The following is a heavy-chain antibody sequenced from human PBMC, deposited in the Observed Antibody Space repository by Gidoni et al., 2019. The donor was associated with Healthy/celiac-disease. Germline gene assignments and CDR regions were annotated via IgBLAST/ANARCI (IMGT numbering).Heavy chain of an antibody. D-gene: IGHD2-2*01. CDR3: ARGYCSSTSCQDTFDI. J-gene: IGHJ3*02. V-gene: IGHV1-2*02. CDR1: GYTFTGYN. Sequence: QVQLAQSGAEVQKPGASVKVSCKASGYTFTGYNMHWVRQAPGQGLEWMGWINPNSGGTNYAQKFQGRVTMTRYTSISTAYMELSRLRSDDTAVYYCARGYCSSTSCQDTFDIWGQGTMVTVSS. CDR2: INPNSGGT.